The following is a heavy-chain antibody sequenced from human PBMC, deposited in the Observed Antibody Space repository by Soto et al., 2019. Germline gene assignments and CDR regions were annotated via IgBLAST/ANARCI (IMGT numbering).Heavy chain of an antibody. Sequence: SETLSFTCTVSGGSISSGGYYWSWIRQHPGKGLEWIGYIYYSGSTYYNPSLKSRVTISVDTSKNQFSLKLSSVTAADTAVYYCARTATYYDFWSGYYQYYFDYWGHGTLVTVSS. V-gene: IGHV4-31*03. CDR1: GGSISSGGYY. J-gene: IGHJ4*01. D-gene: IGHD3-3*01. CDR3: ARTATYYDFWSGYYQYYFDY. CDR2: IYYSGST.